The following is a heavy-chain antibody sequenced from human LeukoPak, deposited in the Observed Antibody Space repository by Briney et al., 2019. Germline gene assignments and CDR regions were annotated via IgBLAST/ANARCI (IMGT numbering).Heavy chain of an antibody. CDR1: GGSISSSSYY. V-gene: IGHV4-39*07. D-gene: IGHD4-17*01. Sequence: SETLSLTCTVSGGSISSSSYYWGWIRQPPGKGLEWIGSIYYSGSTYYNPSLKSRVTISVDTSKNQFSLKLSSVTAADTAVYYCASWATVTTGPLYYFDYWGQGTLVTVSS. CDR2: IYYSGST. J-gene: IGHJ4*02. CDR3: ASWATVTTGPLYYFDY.